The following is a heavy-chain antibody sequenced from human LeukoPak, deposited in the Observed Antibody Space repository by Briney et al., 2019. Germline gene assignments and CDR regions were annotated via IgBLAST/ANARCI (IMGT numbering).Heavy chain of an antibody. J-gene: IGHJ1*01. CDR3: ARDYDSSGYRYFQYFQH. CDR2: IYSGGGGNT. D-gene: IGHD3-22*01. CDR1: GFSVSNNY. V-gene: IGHV3-53*01. Sequence: GGSLRLSCAASGFSVSNNYMSWVRQAPGKGLEWVSVIYSGGGGNTYYADSVKGRFSISRDNSKNALYLEMSGLRAEDTAVYYCARDYDSSGYRYFQYFQHWGQGTLVTVSS.